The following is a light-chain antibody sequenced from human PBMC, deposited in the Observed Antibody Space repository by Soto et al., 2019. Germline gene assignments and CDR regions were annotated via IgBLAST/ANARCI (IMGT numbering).Light chain of an antibody. V-gene: IGKV3-20*01. CDR2: GAS. CDR3: QQYESSPPWT. Sequence: EIVLVQSPGTLSLSLGERASLSCRASQSINSGYLAWYQQKPGQAPRLLLYGASSRATGIPDRFSGSGSGTDFTLTISRLEPEDFAVYYCQQYESSPPWTFGQGTKVDIK. CDR1: QSINSGY. J-gene: IGKJ1*01.